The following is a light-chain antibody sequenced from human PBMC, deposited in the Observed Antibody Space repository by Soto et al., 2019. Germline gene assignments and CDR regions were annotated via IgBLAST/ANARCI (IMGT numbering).Light chain of an antibody. CDR1: SSDIGDYNY. CDR3: SSYTRTSTLDV. J-gene: IGLJ1*01. Sequence: QSALTQPASVSGSRGHSVTISFTGTSSDIGDYNYVSWYQQLPGKVPKLIIYDVSNRPSGVSDRFSGSKAGNAASLTISWQQAEDGADYYCSSYTRTSTLDVFGTGTKLTVL. CDR2: DVS. V-gene: IGLV2-14*03.